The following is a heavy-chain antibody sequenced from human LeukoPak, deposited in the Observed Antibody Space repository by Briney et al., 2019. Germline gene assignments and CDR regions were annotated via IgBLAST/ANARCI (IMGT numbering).Heavy chain of an antibody. CDR2: ICKSGGST. Sequence: GGSLRLSCEASGFTFTNYAMSWVRQAPGRWLEWVSAICKSGGSTFYADSVKGRFTISRDNSKNTLYLQMNSLRAEDTAVCYCAKDPRIAVAGTGGDYWGQGTLVTVSS. CDR3: AKDPRIAVAGTGGDY. J-gene: IGHJ4*02. CDR1: GFTFTNYA. V-gene: IGHV3-23*01. D-gene: IGHD6-19*01.